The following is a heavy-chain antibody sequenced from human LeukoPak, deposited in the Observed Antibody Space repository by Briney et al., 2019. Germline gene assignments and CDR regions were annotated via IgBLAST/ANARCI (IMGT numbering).Heavy chain of an antibody. Sequence: SETLSLTCAVYIDSFSNYHWNWIRQTPAKGMEWIGEVNESGGTNISPSLRSRVTISVDTSKNQFSLKLSSVTAADTAVYYCARTTEAHSWRTRYYDYYMDVWGKGTTVTVSS. CDR2: VNESGGT. V-gene: IGHV4-34*01. CDR1: IDSFSNYH. D-gene: IGHD6-13*01. J-gene: IGHJ6*03. CDR3: ARTTEAHSWRTRYYDYYMDV.